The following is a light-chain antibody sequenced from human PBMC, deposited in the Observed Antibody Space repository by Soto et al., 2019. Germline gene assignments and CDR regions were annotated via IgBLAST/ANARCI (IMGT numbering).Light chain of an antibody. CDR3: QPYNNWPPTWT. CDR2: GAS. V-gene: IGKV3-15*01. CDR1: QRVSSN. J-gene: IGKJ1*01. Sequence: EIVMTQSPATLSVSPWERATLSCRASQRVSSNLAWYQQNPGQAPRLLIYGASTRATGIPARFSGSGSGTEFTLTLSSLQSEDFAVDYCQPYNNWPPTWTFGQGTKVEIK.